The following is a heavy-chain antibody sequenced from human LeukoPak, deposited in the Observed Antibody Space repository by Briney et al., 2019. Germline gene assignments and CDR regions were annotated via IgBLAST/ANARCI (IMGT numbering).Heavy chain of an antibody. J-gene: IGHJ4*02. CDR2: INWNGGST. CDR1: GFTFDDYG. D-gene: IGHD3-22*01. Sequence: GGSLRLSCAASGFTFDDYGMSWVRQAPGKGLEWVSGINWNGGSTGYADSVKGRFTISRDNAKNSLYLQMNSLRAEDTALYYCARGPYYHDSSGYYPLDYWGQGTLVTVSS. V-gene: IGHV3-20*04. CDR3: ARGPYYHDSSGYYPLDY.